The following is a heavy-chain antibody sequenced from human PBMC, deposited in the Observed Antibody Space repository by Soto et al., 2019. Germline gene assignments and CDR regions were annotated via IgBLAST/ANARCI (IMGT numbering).Heavy chain of an antibody. CDR3: ATHRDCGSGSCDFDY. CDR1: GGSIGTGSYL. V-gene: IGHV4-39*01. Sequence: QVQLQQWGAGLLRPSETLSLTCAFYGGSIGTGSYLYVWIRQPPGKGLEWVGSGHYSGTTYYNPSLKSRVTVSVDTSKNQLSLTLRSVTAADTAVYYCATHRDCGSGSCDFDYWGQGMLVTVSS. CDR2: GHYSGTT. J-gene: IGHJ4*02. D-gene: IGHD2-15*01.